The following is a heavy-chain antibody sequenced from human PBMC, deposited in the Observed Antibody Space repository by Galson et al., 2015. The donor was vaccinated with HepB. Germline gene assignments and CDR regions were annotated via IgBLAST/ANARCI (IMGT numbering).Heavy chain of an antibody. V-gene: IGHV3-21*01. Sequence: SLRLSCAASGFTFSSYSMNWVRQAPGKGLEWVSSISSRINYIYYADSVKGRFTISRDNAKNSLYLQMNSLRAEDTAVYYCAREYYYDRSGDDAFDIWGQGTMVTVS. CDR1: GFTFSSYS. CDR2: ISSRINYI. J-gene: IGHJ3*02. CDR3: AREYYYDRSGDDAFDI. D-gene: IGHD3-22*01.